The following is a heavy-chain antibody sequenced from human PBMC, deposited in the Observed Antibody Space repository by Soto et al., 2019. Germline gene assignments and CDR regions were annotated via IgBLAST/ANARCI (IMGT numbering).Heavy chain of an antibody. V-gene: IGHV4-59*01. CDR3: AREATSSSGNFDY. Sequence: XETLSLTCTVSGGSISSYYWSWIRQPPGKGLEWIGYIYYSGSTNYNPSLKSRVTISVDTSKNQFSLKLSSVTAADTAVYYCAREATSSSGNFDYWGQGTLVTVSS. J-gene: IGHJ4*02. CDR1: GGSISSYY. D-gene: IGHD6-6*01. CDR2: IYYSGST.